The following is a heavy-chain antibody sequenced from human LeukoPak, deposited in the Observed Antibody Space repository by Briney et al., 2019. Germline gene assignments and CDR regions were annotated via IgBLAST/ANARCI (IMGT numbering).Heavy chain of an antibody. J-gene: IGHJ4*02. D-gene: IGHD5-12*01. CDR1: GFTFSSYA. CDR3: APDPNKWLRNY. V-gene: IGHV3-23*01. CDR2: ISGSGGST. Sequence: GGSLRLSCAASGFTFSSYAMSWVRQAPGKGLEWVSAISGSGGSTYYADSVKGRFTISRDNSKNTLYLQMNSLRVEDTAVYYCAPDPNKWLRNYWGQGTLVTVSS.